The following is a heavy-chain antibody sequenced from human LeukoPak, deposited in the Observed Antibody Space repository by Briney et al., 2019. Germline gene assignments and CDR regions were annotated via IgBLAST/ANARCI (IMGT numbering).Heavy chain of an antibody. Sequence: GGSLRLSCAASGFNVSSNYMTWVRQAPGKGLVWVSRINSDGSSTSYADSVKGRFTISRDNAKNTLYLQMNSLRAEDTAVYYCARRGEGYAFDIWGQGTMVTVSS. D-gene: IGHD4-17*01. V-gene: IGHV3-74*01. CDR1: GFNVSSNY. CDR3: ARRGEGYAFDI. J-gene: IGHJ3*02. CDR2: INSDGSST.